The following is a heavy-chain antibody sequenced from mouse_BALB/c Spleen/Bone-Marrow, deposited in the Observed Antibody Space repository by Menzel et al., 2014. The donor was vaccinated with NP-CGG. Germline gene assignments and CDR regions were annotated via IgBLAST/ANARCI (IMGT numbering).Heavy chain of an antibody. J-gene: IGHJ3*01. CDR2: INPNSRTI. Sequence: EVKVEESGGGLVQPGGSLKLSCAASGFDFSGFWMGWVRQAPGKGLEWIGEINPNSRTISYTPSLKDRFIISRDNAKNTLYLQMSKVRSEDTALYYCARLGYYGGFAYWGQGTLVTVSA. D-gene: IGHD2-3*01. CDR3: ARLGYYGGFAY. CDR1: GFDFSGFW. V-gene: IGHV4-1*02.